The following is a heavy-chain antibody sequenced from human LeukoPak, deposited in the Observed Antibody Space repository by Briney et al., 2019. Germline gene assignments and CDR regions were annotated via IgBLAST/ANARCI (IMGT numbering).Heavy chain of an antibody. CDR2: INPSGGST. CDR3: ARARLPYYYDSSNPGTFDY. CDR1: GYTFTSYY. D-gene: IGHD3-22*01. Sequence: ASVKVSCKASGYTFTSYYMHLVRQAPGQGLEWMGIINPSGGSTSYAQKFQGRVTMTRDTSTSTVYMELSSLRSEDTAVYYCARARLPYYYDSSNPGTFDYWGQGTLVTVSS. V-gene: IGHV1-46*01. J-gene: IGHJ4*02.